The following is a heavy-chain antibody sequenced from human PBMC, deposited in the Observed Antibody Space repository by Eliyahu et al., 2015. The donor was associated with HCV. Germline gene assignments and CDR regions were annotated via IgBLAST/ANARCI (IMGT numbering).Heavy chain of an antibody. J-gene: IGHJ4*02. CDR3: ARVPYSGGWRFDY. D-gene: IGHD6-19*01. Sequence: EVQLVESGGGLVQPGGSLXLSCAASGYPFSNXWVNWVRXAPGKGLEWVANIKQDGSEKYYVDSVEGRFTISRDNAKNSLYLQMSSLRAEDTAVYYCARVPYSGGWRFDYWGQGTLVTVSS. CDR1: GYPFSNXW. V-gene: IGHV3-7*01. CDR2: IKQDGSEK.